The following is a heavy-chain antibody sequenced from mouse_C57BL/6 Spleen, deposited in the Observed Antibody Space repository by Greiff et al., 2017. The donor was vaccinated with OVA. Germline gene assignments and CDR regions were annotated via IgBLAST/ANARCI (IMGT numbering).Heavy chain of an antibody. CDR3: ARHEDGYYAMDY. V-gene: IGHV2-6-1*01. J-gene: IGHJ4*01. CDR2: IWSAGST. Sequence: QVQLKESGPGLVAPSQSLSITCTVSGFSLTSYGVHWVRQPPGKGLAWLVVIWSAGSTTYNSALKSRLSISKDNSKSQVFLKMNSLQTDDTAMYYCARHEDGYYAMDYWGQGTSVTVSS. D-gene: IGHD2-3*01. CDR1: GFSLTSYG.